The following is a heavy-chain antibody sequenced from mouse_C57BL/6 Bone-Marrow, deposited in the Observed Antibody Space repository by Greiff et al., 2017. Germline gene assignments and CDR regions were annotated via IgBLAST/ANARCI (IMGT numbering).Heavy chain of an antibody. CDR3: ARRGLRPYFDY. Sequence: QVQLQQSGAELARPGASVKLSCKASGYTFTSYGISWVKQRTGKGLEWIGEIYPRSGNTYYNEKFKGKATLTADKSSSTAYMELRSLTSEDSAVYFCARRGLRPYFDYWGQGTTLTVSS. CDR2: IYPRSGNT. CDR1: GYTFTSYG. D-gene: IGHD2-4*01. J-gene: IGHJ2*01. V-gene: IGHV1-81*01.